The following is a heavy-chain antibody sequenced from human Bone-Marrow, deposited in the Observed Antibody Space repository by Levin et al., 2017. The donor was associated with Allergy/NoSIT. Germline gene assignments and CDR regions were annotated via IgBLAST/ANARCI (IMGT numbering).Heavy chain of an antibody. D-gene: IGHD6-6*01. CDR1: GFTFSTYA. Sequence: GESLKISCAASGFTFSTYAMHWVRQAPGKGLEWVALTSYDGIKKSYADSVKGRFTISRDSSKNTLYLQLDSLRAEDTAVYYCARESLEHSSSSVVYYFDYWGQGTLVTVSS. CDR3: ARESLEHSSSSVVYYFDY. CDR2: TSYDGIKK. J-gene: IGHJ4*02. V-gene: IGHV3-30-3*01.